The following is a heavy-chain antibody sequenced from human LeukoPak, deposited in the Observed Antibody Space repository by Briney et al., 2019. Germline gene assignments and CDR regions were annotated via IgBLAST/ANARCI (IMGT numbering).Heavy chain of an antibody. Sequence: PSETLSLTCTVSGGSISSHYWSWIRQPPGEGLEWIGYIYYSGSTNYNPSLKSRVTISVDTSKNQFSLKLSSVTAADTAVYYCARDSVGAGYFDYWGQGTLVTVSS. CDR1: GGSISSHY. CDR2: IYYSGST. J-gene: IGHJ4*02. V-gene: IGHV4-59*11. D-gene: IGHD1-26*01. CDR3: ARDSVGAGYFDY.